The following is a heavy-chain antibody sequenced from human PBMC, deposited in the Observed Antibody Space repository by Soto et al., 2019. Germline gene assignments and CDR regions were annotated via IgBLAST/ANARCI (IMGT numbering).Heavy chain of an antibody. J-gene: IGHJ3*02. Sequence: SETLSLTCAVYGGSFSGYYWSWIRQPPGKGLEWIGEINHSGSTNYNPSLKSRVTISVDTSKNQFSLKLSSVTAADTAVYYCARPGIAAAGLDAFDIWGQGTMVTVSS. CDR1: GGSFSGYY. CDR2: INHSGST. CDR3: ARPGIAAAGLDAFDI. D-gene: IGHD6-13*01. V-gene: IGHV4-34*01.